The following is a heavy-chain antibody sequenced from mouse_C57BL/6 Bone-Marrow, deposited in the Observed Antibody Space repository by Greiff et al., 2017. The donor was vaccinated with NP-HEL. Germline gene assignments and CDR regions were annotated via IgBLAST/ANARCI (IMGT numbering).Heavy chain of an antibody. Sequence: QVQLQQSGAELAKPGASVKLSCTASGYTFTSYWMHWVKQRPGQGLEWIGYINPSSGYTKYNQKFKDKATLTADKSSSTAYMQLSSLTYEDSAVYYCARYDYLYYYAMDYWGQGTSVTVSS. J-gene: IGHJ4*01. CDR1: GYTFTSYW. V-gene: IGHV1-7*01. CDR3: ARYDYLYYYAMDY. CDR2: INPSSGYT. D-gene: IGHD2-4*01.